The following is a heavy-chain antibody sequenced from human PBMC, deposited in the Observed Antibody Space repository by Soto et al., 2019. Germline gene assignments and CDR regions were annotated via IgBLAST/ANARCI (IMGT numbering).Heavy chain of an antibody. CDR3: ARMAAADMYNWFDP. D-gene: IGHD6-13*01. J-gene: IGHJ5*02. CDR2: IYYSGST. V-gene: IGHV4-31*03. CDR1: GGSISSGGYY. Sequence: PSETLSLTCTVSGGSISSGGYYWSWIRQHPGKGLEWIGYIYYSGSTYYNPSLKSRVTISVDTSKNQFSLKLSSVTAADTAVYYGARMAAADMYNWFDPWGQGTLVTVSS.